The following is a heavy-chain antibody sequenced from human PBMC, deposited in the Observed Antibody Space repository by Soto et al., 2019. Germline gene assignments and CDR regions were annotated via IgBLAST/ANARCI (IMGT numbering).Heavy chain of an antibody. CDR3: TRHAIGVVVPAAIRN. Sequence: QLQLQESGPGLVKPSETLSLTCAVSGGSISSSSYYWDWIRQPPGKGLEWIGTIYYTGTSNYNPSLKSQVTISVDTSKNQFSLKLSSVTAADTAVYYCTRHAIGVVVPAAIRNWGQGSLVTVSS. CDR1: GGSISSSSYY. J-gene: IGHJ4*02. D-gene: IGHD2-15*01. V-gene: IGHV4-39*01. CDR2: IYYTGTS.